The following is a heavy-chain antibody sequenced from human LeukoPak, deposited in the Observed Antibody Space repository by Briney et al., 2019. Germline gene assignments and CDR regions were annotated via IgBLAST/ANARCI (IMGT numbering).Heavy chain of an antibody. CDR1: GYSFSSYW. D-gene: IGHD3-3*01. CDR2: IYPADSDT. Sequence: GESLTISCKGSGYSFSSYWIGWVRQMPGKSLEWMGIIYPADSDTRYNPSFKGQVTISGDRSISPAYLQWSTLKASDTALYFCVTQLDFTSRRTHKSLNQGFHSWGQGTLITVSS. J-gene: IGHJ4*02. CDR3: VTQLDFTSRRTHKSLNQGFHS. V-gene: IGHV5-51*01.